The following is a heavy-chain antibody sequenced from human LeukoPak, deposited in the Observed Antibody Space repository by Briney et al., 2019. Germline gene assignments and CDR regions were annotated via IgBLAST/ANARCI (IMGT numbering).Heavy chain of an antibody. CDR3: ARRDIVVVPAAIPGFMDV. CDR2: ISGSGGST. J-gene: IGHJ6*02. CDR1: GFTFSSYA. Sequence: PAGGSLRLSSAASGFTFSSYAMSWVRQAPGKGLEWVSAISGSGGSTYYADSVKGRFTISRDNSKNTLYPQMNSLRAEDTAVYYCARRDIVVVPAAIPGFMDVWGQGTTVTVSS. V-gene: IGHV3-23*01. D-gene: IGHD2-2*02.